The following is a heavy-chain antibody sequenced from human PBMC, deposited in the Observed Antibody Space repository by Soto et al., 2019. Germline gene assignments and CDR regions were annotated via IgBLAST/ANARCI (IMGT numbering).Heavy chain of an antibody. CDR3: AKDFIGYCSSVNCHIFDF. D-gene: IGHD2-15*01. V-gene: IGHV3-30*18. J-gene: IGHJ4*02. CDR2: ISNDGGKE. CDR1: GFSFSSYA. Sequence: VGSLRLSCQASGFSFSSYAIHWVRQAPGKGLEWVAGISNDGGKEHYSDSVKGRFTISTDKSNNTVYLQMSSLTSEDAAVYYCAKDFIGYCSSVNCHIFDFWGQGT.